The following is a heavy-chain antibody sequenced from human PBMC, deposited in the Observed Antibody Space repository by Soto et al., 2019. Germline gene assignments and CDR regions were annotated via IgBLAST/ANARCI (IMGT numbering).Heavy chain of an antibody. CDR3: AIWYQLISNYYYMDV. CDR2: MNPNSGNT. Sequence: ASVKVSCKASGYTFTSYDINCVRQATGQGLEWMGWMNPNSGNTGYAQKFQGRVTMTRNTSISTAYMELSSLRSEDTAVYYCAIWYQLISNYYYMDVWXKGTTVTVSS. J-gene: IGHJ6*03. CDR1: GYTFTSYD. V-gene: IGHV1-8*01. D-gene: IGHD2-2*01.